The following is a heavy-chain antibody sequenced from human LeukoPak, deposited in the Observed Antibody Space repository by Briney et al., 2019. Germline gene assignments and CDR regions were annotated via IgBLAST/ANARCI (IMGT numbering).Heavy chain of an antibody. D-gene: IGHD2/OR15-2a*01. CDR3: ARVNSRGGAFDI. CDR1: GYSISSGYY. J-gene: IGHJ3*02. CDR2: IYHSGST. Sequence: PSETLSLTCTVSGYSISSGYYWGWIRQPPGKGLEWIGSIYHSGSTYYNPSLKSRVTISVDTSKNQFSLKLSSMTAADTAVYYCARVNSRGGAFDIWGQGTMVTVSS. V-gene: IGHV4-38-2*02.